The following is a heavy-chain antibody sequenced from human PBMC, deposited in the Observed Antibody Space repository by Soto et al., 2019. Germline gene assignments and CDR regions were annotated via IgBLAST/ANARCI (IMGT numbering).Heavy chain of an antibody. V-gene: IGHV1-18*01. CDR2: IIAYNVNT. CDR3: ARDRGGDGMDV. D-gene: IGHD3-16*01. Sequence: ASVKVSCKASGYTFTRYGISLVRQAPVQVLELIVWIIAYNVNTNYLQKLQGGFTITADTSTSAAYMELRSLRSDDTAVYYCARDRGGDGMDVWG. CDR1: GYTFTRYG. J-gene: IGHJ6*02.